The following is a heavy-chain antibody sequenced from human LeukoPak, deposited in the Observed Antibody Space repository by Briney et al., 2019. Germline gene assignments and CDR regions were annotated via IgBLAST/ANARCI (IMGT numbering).Heavy chain of an antibody. J-gene: IGHJ4*02. CDR1: GGSISSYY. CDR2: INHSGST. V-gene: IGHV4-34*01. Sequence: SETLSLTCTVSGGSISSYYWSWIRQPPGKGLEWIGEINHSGSTNYNPSLKSRVTISVDTSKNQFSLKLSSVTAADTAVYYCARGRGQQLVQGGDYWGQGTLVTVSS. D-gene: IGHD6-13*01. CDR3: ARGRGQQLVQGGDY.